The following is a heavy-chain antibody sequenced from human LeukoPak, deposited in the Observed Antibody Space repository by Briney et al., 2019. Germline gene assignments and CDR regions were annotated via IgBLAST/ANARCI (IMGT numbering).Heavy chain of an antibody. CDR1: GGFFSGYY. CDR3: ARIRPGLVEPYYFDY. Sequence: SETLSLTCAVYGGFFSGYYWSWIRQPPRKGLEWSGEINHSGSTNYNPSLKRRVTLSIDTSKNQFSLRLSSVTAADTAVYFCARIRPGLVEPYYFDYWGQGSLLTVSS. V-gene: IGHV4-34*01. D-gene: IGHD2-8*02. J-gene: IGHJ4*02. CDR2: INHSGST.